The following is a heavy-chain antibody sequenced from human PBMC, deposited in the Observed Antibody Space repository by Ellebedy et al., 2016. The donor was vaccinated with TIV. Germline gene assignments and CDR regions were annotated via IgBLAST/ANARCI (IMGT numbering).Heavy chain of an antibody. CDR2: ISSNSNII. Sequence: GESLKISCEASGFSFSGYSMNWLRQAPGKGLEWVAYISSNSNIIYYGDSVRGRFTISSDNAKKSLFLHMSSLRVEDTAVYYCARTAVLNDIGLFDPWGQGTLVTVSS. V-gene: IGHV3-48*04. J-gene: IGHJ5*02. CDR3: ARTAVLNDIGLFDP. CDR1: GFSFSGYS. D-gene: IGHD2-8*01.